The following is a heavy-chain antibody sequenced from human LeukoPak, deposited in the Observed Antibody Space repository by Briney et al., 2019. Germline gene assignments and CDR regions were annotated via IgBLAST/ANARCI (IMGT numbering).Heavy chain of an antibody. D-gene: IGHD6-13*01. CDR1: GYTFTSYD. Sequence: VASVKVSCKASGYTFTSYDINWVQQATGQGLEWMGWMNPNSGNTGYAQKFQGRVTMTRNTSISTAYMELSSLRSEDTAVYYCASIAAAGPGDDFDYWGQGTLVTVSS. CDR2: MNPNSGNT. J-gene: IGHJ4*02. CDR3: ASIAAAGPGDDFDY. V-gene: IGHV1-8*01.